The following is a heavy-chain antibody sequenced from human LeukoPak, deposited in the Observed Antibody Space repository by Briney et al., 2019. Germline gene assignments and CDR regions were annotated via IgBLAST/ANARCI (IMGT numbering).Heavy chain of an antibody. D-gene: IGHD4-17*01. CDR3: TKDPNGDYVGAFDP. Sequence: GGSLRLSCAASGFTFSRDWMHWVRQAPGKGLEWVSSITGTHYTTYYTDSVKGRFTISRDNSKNTLYLQMNSLRADDTAVYYCTKDPNGDYVGAFDPWGQGTLVTVSS. J-gene: IGHJ5*02. V-gene: IGHV3-23*01. CDR2: ITGTHYTT. CDR1: GFTFSRDW.